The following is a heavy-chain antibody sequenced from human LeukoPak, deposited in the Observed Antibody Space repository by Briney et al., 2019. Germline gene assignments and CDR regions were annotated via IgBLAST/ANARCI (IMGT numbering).Heavy chain of an antibody. CDR3: ARHPTHHDFWSGSVDYFYY. Sequence: SETLSLTCTVSGGSISSSSYYWGWIRQPPGKGLEWIGSIYYSGSTYYNPSLKSRVTISVDTSKNQFSLKLSSVTAADTAVYYSARHPTHHDFWSGSVDYFYYWGQGTLVTVSS. CDR1: GGSISSSSYY. D-gene: IGHD3-3*01. V-gene: IGHV4-39*01. J-gene: IGHJ4*02. CDR2: IYYSGST.